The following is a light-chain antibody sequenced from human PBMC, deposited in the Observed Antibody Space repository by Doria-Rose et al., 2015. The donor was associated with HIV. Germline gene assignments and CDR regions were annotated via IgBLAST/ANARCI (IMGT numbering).Light chain of an antibody. J-gene: IGKJ1*01. CDR3: QESYSTPGT. CDR1: QSISSY. V-gene: IGKV1-39*01. CDR2: AAS. Sequence: IQPPSFLSASVGDRVTITCRASQSISSYLNWYQQKPGKAPKLLIYAASSLQSGVPSRFRGSGSGTDFTLTISRLQPEDFATYYCQESYSTPGTFGQGTKVDIK.